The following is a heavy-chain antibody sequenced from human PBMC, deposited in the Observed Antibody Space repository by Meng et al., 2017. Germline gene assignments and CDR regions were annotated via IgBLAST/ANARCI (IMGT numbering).Heavy chain of an antibody. D-gene: IGHD3-22*01. Sequence: EVQLVESGGGLVQPGGSLRLSCAASGFTFSSYWMHWVRQAPGKGLVWVSRINSDGSSTSYADSVKGRFTISRDNAKNTLYLQMNSLRAEDTAVYYCAKDPYDTSGYYSHYWGQGTLVTVSS. CDR3: AKDPYDTSGYYSHY. J-gene: IGHJ4*02. CDR2: INSDGSST. V-gene: IGHV3-74*01. CDR1: GFTFSSYW.